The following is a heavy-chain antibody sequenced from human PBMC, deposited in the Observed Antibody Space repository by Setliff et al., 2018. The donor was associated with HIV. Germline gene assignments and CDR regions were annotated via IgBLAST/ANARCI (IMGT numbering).Heavy chain of an antibody. Sequence: TSETLSLTCTVSGGSISSRSYYWGWIRQPPGKGLEWIGSINYRGSTYYNPSLKSRVTISVDTSKNQFSLKLNSVTAADTAVYYCARLTRITTAGHWGQGTLVTVSS. V-gene: IGHV4-39*01. J-gene: IGHJ4*02. CDR3: ARLTRITTAGH. CDR2: INYRGST. CDR1: GGSISSRSYY. D-gene: IGHD6-13*01.